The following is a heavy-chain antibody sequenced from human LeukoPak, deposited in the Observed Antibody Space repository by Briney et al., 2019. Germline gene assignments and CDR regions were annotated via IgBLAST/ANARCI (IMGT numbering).Heavy chain of an antibody. V-gene: IGHV3-33*01. CDR2: IWSDATNQ. CDR1: GFTFSHYG. J-gene: IGHJ4*02. CDR3: VRDGATRLEFDY. D-gene: IGHD4/OR15-4a*01. Sequence: GGSLRLSCETSGFTFSHYGMHWVRQAPGKGLEWVAVIWSDATNQYYADSVKGRFTISRDNAKNSLFMQMNNLRAEDTAVYYCVRDGATRLEFDYWGQGTLVTVSS.